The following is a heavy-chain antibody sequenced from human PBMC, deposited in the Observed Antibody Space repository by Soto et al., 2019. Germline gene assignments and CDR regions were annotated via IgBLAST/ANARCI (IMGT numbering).Heavy chain of an antibody. J-gene: IGHJ6*02. CDR1: GGSVSSGSYY. Sequence: QVQLQESGPGLVKPSETLSLTCTVSGGSVSSGSYYWSWIRQPPGKGLEWIGYIYYSGSTNYNPSLNCRFTLSVDPSKTQFSLKLSSVTAADTAVYYCARTGVVAALLYYCDYGMDVWGQGTTVTVSS. CDR3: ARTGVVAALLYYCDYGMDV. D-gene: IGHD2-15*01. V-gene: IGHV4-61*01. CDR2: IYYSGST.